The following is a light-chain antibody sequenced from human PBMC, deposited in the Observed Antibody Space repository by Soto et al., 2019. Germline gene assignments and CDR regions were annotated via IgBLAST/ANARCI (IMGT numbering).Light chain of an antibody. CDR2: AAS. CDR3: XKYNNAAHT. V-gene: IGKV1-27*01. CDR1: QGIRNY. J-gene: IGKJ4*01. Sequence: DIQMTQSPSSLSASVGDRVTITCRASQGIRNYLAWYQQKPGKVPKLLIYAASTLQSGVPSRFSGSGSGTXXXXXXXXXXXXDVATXXXXKYNNAAHTFGGRTKAEI.